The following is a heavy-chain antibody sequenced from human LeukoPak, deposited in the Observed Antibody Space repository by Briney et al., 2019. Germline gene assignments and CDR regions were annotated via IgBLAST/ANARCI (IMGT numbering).Heavy chain of an antibody. D-gene: IGHD2-2*01. Sequence: ASVKVSCKASGYTFTGYYMHWVRQAPGQGLEWMGRINPNSGGTNYAQKFQGRVTMTRDTSISTAYMELSRLRSDDTAVYYCARSDQLLYYYYYMDVWGKGTTVTVSS. CDR1: GYTFTGYY. CDR3: ARSDQLLYYYYYMDV. CDR2: INPNSGGT. V-gene: IGHV1-2*06. J-gene: IGHJ6*03.